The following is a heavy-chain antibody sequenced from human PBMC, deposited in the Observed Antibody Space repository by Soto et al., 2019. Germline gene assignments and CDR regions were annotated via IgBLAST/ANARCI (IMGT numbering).Heavy chain of an antibody. CDR1: GYTFTSYG. V-gene: IGHV1-3*01. CDR3: ARGGYFDSSNYLAY. CDR2: INPGNGNT. Sequence: GASVKVSCKASGYTFTSYGINWVRQAPGRGLEWMGWINPGNGNTKYSQQFQGRVIIDRDTSASTAYIELSSLGPEDTAVYYCARGGYFDSSNYLAYWGLGTLVTVSS. D-gene: IGHD3-22*01. J-gene: IGHJ4*02.